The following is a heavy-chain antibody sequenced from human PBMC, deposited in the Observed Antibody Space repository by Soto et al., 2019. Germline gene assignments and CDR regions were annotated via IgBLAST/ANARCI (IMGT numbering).Heavy chain of an antibody. V-gene: IGHV3-15*07. CDR1: GFTFTNAW. CDR3: TTNGAVASLSTFDY. CDR2: IKSKIHGGTT. D-gene: IGHD6-19*01. J-gene: IGHJ4*01. Sequence: PGGSLRLSCAASGFTFTNAWMNWVRQAPGKGLELVGLIKSKIHGGTTDYAAPVKGRFTISRDDSKNTVYLQMNSLETEDTAVYYCTTNGAVASLSTFDYWGQGTLVTVSS.